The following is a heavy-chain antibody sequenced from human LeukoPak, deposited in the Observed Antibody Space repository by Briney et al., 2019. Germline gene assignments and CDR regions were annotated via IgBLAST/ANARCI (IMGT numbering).Heavy chain of an antibody. V-gene: IGHV5-51*01. D-gene: IGHD6-19*01. CDR2: ICPGDSDT. CDR1: GYSFTSYW. J-gene: IGHJ3*02. CDR3: AREIAVAGKNVAAYDI. Sequence: GESLKISCKGSGYSFTSYWIGWVRQMPGKGLEWMGMICPGDSDTRYSPAFQGQVTMSADKSISTAYLQWSSLKASDTAMYYCAREIAVAGKNVAAYDIWGQGTMVTVSS.